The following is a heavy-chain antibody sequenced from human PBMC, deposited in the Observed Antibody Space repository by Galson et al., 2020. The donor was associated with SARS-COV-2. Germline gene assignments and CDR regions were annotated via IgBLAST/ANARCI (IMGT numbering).Heavy chain of an antibody. CDR2: IKTDGSAR. CDR1: GFTFANYW. V-gene: IGHV3-7*01. Sequence: QLGESLKISCAASGFTFANYWMDWVRQAPGKGLEWVASIKTDGSARYYVDSVKGRFTISRDNTQNSVYLEMSSLRTEDTAVYFCARNRGYLQFDYWGQGTLVTVAS. J-gene: IGHJ4*02. CDR3: ARNRGYLQFDY. D-gene: IGHD4-4*01.